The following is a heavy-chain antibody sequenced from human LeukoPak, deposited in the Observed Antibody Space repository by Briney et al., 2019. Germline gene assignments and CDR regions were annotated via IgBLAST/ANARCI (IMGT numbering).Heavy chain of an antibody. D-gene: IGHD5-24*01. V-gene: IGHV3-48*04. J-gene: IGHJ4*02. Sequence: GGSLRLSCAASGFTFSTYSTNWVRQAPGKGLEWVSYISSSSITIYYADSVKGRFTISRDNTKNSLYLQMNSLRAEDTAVYYCARDYKYAFDNWGQGTLVTVSP. CDR3: ARDYKYAFDN. CDR2: ISSSSITI. CDR1: GFTFSTYS.